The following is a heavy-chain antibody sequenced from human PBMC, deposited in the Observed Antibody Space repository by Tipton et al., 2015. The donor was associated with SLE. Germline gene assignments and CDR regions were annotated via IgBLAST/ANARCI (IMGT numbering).Heavy chain of an antibody. V-gene: IGHV4-59*01. J-gene: IGHJ4*02. D-gene: IGHD6-19*01. CDR2: IYYSGST. CDR1: GGSFTMYY. Sequence: TLSLTCAVSGGSFTMYYWSWIRQPPGKGLEWIGYIYYSGSTNYNPSLKSRVTISVDTSKNQFSLKLSSVTAADTAVYYCAREQRLVLDYWGQGTLVSVSS. CDR3: AREQRLVLDY.